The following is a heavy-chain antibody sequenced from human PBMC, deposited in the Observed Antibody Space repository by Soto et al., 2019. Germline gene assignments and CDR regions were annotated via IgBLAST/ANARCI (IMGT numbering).Heavy chain of an antibody. CDR3: ARVGADIWFEELYYDY. CDR2: INAGNGNT. J-gene: IGHJ4*02. Sequence: ASVKVSCKASGYAFTSYAMHWVRQAPGQRLEWMGWINAGNGNTKYSQKFQGRVTITRDTSASTAYMELSSLRSEDTAVYYCARVGADIWFEELYYDYWGQGTLVTVSS. V-gene: IGHV1-3*01. D-gene: IGHD3-10*01. CDR1: GYAFTSYA.